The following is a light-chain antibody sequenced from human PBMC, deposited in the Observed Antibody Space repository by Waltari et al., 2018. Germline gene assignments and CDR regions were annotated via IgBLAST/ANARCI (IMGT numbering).Light chain of an antibody. J-gene: IGLJ3*02. CDR1: RSDVGGYHY. CDR3: SSYAGSNTWV. V-gene: IGLV2-8*01. CDR2: EVS. Sequence: QSALTQPPPASGSPGQSVTISCTGTRSDVGGYHYVPWYQHHPGKAPKFMIYEVSKRPSGVPDRFSGSKSGNTASLTVSGLQAEDEADYYCSSYAGSNTWVFGGGTKLTVL.